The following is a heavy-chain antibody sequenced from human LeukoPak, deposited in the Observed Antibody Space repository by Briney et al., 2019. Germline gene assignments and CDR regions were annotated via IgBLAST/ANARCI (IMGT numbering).Heavy chain of an antibody. CDR2: INPNSGGT. CDR3: ARGASDKRDYYYYYYMDV. J-gene: IGHJ6*03. Sequence: ASVKVSCKASGYTFTGYYMHWVRQAPGQGLEWMGWINPNSGGTNYAQKFQGRVTMTRDTSISTAYMELSRLRSDDTAVYYCARGASDKRDYYYYYYMDVWGKGTTVTVSS. V-gene: IGHV1-2*02. CDR1: GYTFTGYY. D-gene: IGHD2-15*01.